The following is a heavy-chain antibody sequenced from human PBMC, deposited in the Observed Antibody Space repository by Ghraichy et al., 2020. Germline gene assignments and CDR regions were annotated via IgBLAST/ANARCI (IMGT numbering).Heavy chain of an antibody. Sequence: SHTLSLTCTVSGGSISSYYWSWIRQPPGKGLEWIGYIYYSGSTNYNPSLKSRVTISVDTSKNQFSLKLSSVTAADTAVYYCAREGGSSSGYYYYGMDVWGQGTTVTVSS. J-gene: IGHJ6*02. D-gene: IGHD6-6*01. CDR3: AREGGSSSGYYYYGMDV. V-gene: IGHV4-59*01. CDR2: IYYSGST. CDR1: GGSISSYY.